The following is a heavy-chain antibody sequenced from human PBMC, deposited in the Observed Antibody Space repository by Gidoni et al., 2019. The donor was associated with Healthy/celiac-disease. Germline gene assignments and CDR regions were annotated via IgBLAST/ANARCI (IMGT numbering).Heavy chain of an antibody. CDR3: ARSAIAYGSGSYYGIDV. D-gene: IGHD3-10*01. Sequence: QVQLQESGPGLVKPSETLSLTCTVSGDSISSYYWNWIRQPPGKGLEWIGYIYYSGNTNYNPSLKSRVTILVDTSKKQFSLKLSSVTAADTAVYYCARSAIAYGSGSYYGIDVWGQGTTVTVSS. CDR1: GDSISSYY. CDR2: IYYSGNT. J-gene: IGHJ6*02. V-gene: IGHV4-59*01.